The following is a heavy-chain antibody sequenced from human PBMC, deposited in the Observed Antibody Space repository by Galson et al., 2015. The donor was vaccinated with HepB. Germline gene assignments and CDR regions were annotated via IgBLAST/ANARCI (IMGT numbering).Heavy chain of an antibody. V-gene: IGHV1-69*13. D-gene: IGHD2-2*02. Sequence: SVKVSCKASGGTFSSFAISWVRQAPGQGLEWMGGIIPMFGSANYAQKFQGRVTITVDESTNTAYMELSSLRSEDTAVYYCARGDIVTVPATIRGYHYYGMDVWGQGTPVTVSS. J-gene: IGHJ6*02. CDR1: GGTFSSFA. CDR2: IIPMFGSA. CDR3: ARGDIVTVPATIRGYHYYGMDV.